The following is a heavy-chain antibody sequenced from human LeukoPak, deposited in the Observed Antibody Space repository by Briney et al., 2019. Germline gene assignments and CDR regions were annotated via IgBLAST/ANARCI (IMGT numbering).Heavy chain of an antibody. Sequence: GASVKVSCKASGGTFSSYAISWVRQAPGQGLEWVGGIIPIFGTANYAQKFQGRVTITADESTSTAYMELSSLRSEDTAVYYCVWAGYYDSSGYKGYFDYWGQGTLVTVSS. CDR1: GGTFSSYA. CDR3: VWAGYYDSSGYKGYFDY. D-gene: IGHD3-22*01. CDR2: IIPIFGTA. J-gene: IGHJ4*02. V-gene: IGHV1-69*13.